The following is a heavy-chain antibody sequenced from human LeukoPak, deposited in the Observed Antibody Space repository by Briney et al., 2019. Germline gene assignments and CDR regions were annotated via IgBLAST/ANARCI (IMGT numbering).Heavy chain of an antibody. CDR2: ISNDGSND. J-gene: IGHJ4*02. V-gene: IGHV3-30*18. D-gene: IGHD2-21*01. CDR1: GFMFDDYG. CDR3: AKDMGILWWCLGD. Sequence: GGSLRLSCAASGFMFDDYGMSWVRQAPGKGLEWVALISNDGSNDYYGDSVEGRFTISRDNSKNTLYLQMNSLIPEDTAVYYCAKDMGILWWCLGDWGQGTLVTVSS.